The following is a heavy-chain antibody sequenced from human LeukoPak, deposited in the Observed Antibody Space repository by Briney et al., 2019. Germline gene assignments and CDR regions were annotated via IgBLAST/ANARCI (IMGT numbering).Heavy chain of an antibody. D-gene: IGHD1-26*01. CDR2: IRYDASNK. CDR3: AKVRSGSYYRGLSDY. CDR1: GFTFSSYG. Sequence: GGSLRLSCAASGFTFSSYGMHWVRQAPGKGLEWVAFIRYDASNKDYADSVKGRFTISRDNSKNTLYLQMNSLRAEDTAVYYCAKVRSGSYYRGLSDYWGQGTLATVSS. V-gene: IGHV3-30*02. J-gene: IGHJ4*02.